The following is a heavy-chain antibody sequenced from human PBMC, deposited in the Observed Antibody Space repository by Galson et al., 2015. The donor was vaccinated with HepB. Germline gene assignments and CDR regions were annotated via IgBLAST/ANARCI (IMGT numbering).Heavy chain of an antibody. J-gene: IGHJ5*02. CDR3: ARDVLGAYNWFDP. CDR1: GFTFSDYY. Sequence: SLRLSCAASGFTFSDYYMSWIRQAPGKGLEWVSYISSSSSYTNYADSVKGRFTISRDNAKNSLYLQMNSLRAEDTAVYYCARDVLGAYNWFDPWGQGTLVTVSS. CDR2: ISSSSSYT. V-gene: IGHV3-11*06. D-gene: IGHD1-26*01.